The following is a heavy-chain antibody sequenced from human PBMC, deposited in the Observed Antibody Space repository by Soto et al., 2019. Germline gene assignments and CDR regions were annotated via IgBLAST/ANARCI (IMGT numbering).Heavy chain of an antibody. V-gene: IGHV5-51*01. CDR1: GYTFTSYW. J-gene: IGHJ4*02. Sequence: DSLTISCKGSGYTFTSYWIALVRQMPGKGLEWMAIINPGDSDTKYSPSFQGQVTISADKSINTAYLQWSRLKASDTAMYYCARHATYYDILTGYYFDYWGQGTLVTVSS. CDR2: INPGDSDT. CDR3: ARHATYYDILTGYYFDY. D-gene: IGHD3-9*01.